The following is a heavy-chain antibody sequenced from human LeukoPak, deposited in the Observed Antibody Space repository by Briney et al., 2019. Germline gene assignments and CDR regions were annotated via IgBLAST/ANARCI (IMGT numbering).Heavy chain of an antibody. V-gene: IGHV4-59*08. D-gene: IGHD3-10*01. CDR3: ARHLPGPYGSGSYSSGFDY. CDR1: GGSISSYY. CDR2: IYYSGST. Sequence: PSETLSLTCTVSGGSISSYYWSWIRQPPAQGLERIGYIYYSGSTNYNPSLKSRVTISVDTSKNQFSLKLSSVTAAETAVYSCARHLPGPYGSGSYSSGFDYWGQGTLVTVSS. J-gene: IGHJ4*02.